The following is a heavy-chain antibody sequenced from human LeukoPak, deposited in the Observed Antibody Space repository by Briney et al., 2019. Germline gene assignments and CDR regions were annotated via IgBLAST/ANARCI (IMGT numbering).Heavy chain of an antibody. CDR1: GILFSNTA. CDR2: ISGGGERA. D-gene: IGHD2-2*01. Sequence: PGGSLRLSCAASGILFSNTAMNWARQSPGRGLEWVSAISGGGERAFYADSVKGRFTISRDNSKNILYLQMNSLTADDTAIYYCGKDGGQCSSGPVFDPRGRGALVTVSS. CDR3: GKDGGQCSSGPVFDP. J-gene: IGHJ5*02. V-gene: IGHV3-23*01.